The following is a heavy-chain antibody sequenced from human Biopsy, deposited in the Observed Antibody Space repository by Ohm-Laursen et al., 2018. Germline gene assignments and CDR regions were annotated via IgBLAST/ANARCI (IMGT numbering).Heavy chain of an antibody. Sequence: SETLSLTCTVSGGSIRSDYWSWIRHSPRKGLEWIGHISGRGATNYNPSLRGRVTISVDTSKNQFSLKLSSVTAADTAVFFCARLYRLDDYWNDDPPDAFDVWGQGTMVTVSS. D-gene: IGHD3-3*01. CDR3: ARLYRLDDYWNDDPPDAFDV. CDR1: GGSIRSDY. V-gene: IGHV4-59*01. J-gene: IGHJ3*01. CDR2: ISGRGAT.